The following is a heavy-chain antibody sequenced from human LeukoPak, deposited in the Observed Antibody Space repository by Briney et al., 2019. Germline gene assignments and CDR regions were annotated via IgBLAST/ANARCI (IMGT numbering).Heavy chain of an antibody. J-gene: IGHJ3*02. CDR2: TYYRSKWYN. D-gene: IGHD6-19*01. V-gene: IGHV6-1*01. CDR1: GDSVSSNSAA. Sequence: SQTLSLTCAISGDSVSSNSAAWNWIRQSPSRGLEWLGRTYYRSKWYNDYAVSVKSRTTINPDTSKNQFSLQLNSVTPEDTAVYYCAEEGYSSGWHKGTDAFDIWGQGTMVTVSS. CDR3: AEEGYSSGWHKGTDAFDI.